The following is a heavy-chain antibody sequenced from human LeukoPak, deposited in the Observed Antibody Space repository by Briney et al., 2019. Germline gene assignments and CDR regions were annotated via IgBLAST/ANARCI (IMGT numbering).Heavy chain of an antibody. D-gene: IGHD2-15*01. V-gene: IGHV1-69*13. J-gene: IGHJ4*02. Sequence: ASVEVSCKASVGTFSSYAISWVRQAPGQGREWMGGIIPIFGAPNYAQKFRGRVTITADESTSTAYMELGSLRSQATAVYTWARFSEYYSGGTCYSYFDYWGQGTLVTVSS. CDR2: IIPIFGAP. CDR1: VGTFSSYA. CDR3: ARFSEYYSGGTCYSYFDY.